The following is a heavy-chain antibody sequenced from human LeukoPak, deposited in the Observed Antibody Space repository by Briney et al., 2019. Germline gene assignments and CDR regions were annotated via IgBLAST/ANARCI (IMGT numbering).Heavy chain of an antibody. CDR1: GFTFSSYG. CDR3: AKGTIQLWDYYYYYMDV. V-gene: IGHV3-23*01. J-gene: IGHJ6*03. D-gene: IGHD5-18*01. CDR2: ISGSGGST. Sequence: GGTLRLSCAASGFTFSSYGMSWVRQAPGKGLEWVSAISGSGGSTYYADSVKCRFTISRDNSKNTLYLQMNSLRAEDTAVYYCAKGTIQLWDYYYYYMDVWGKGTTVTISS.